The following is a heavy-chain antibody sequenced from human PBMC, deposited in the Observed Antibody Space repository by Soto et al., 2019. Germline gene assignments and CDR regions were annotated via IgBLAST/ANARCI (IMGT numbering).Heavy chain of an antibody. D-gene: IGHD4-17*01. CDR2: IFYSGST. CDR3: ARTNFMTTVGGADY. CDR1: GGSISSGDYY. J-gene: IGHJ4*02. V-gene: IGHV4-30-4*01. Sequence: QVQLQESGPGLVKPSQTLSPTCTVSGGSISSGDYYWSWIRQPPGKGLEWIGYIFYSGSTYYNPSLKSRVTISVDTSKNQFSLKLSSVTAADTAVYYCARTNFMTTVGGADYWGQATRVTVPS.